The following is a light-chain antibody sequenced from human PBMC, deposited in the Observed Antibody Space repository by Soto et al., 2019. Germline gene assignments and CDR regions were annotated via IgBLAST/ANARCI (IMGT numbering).Light chain of an antibody. CDR3: AAWDDSLNGVV. J-gene: IGLJ3*02. CDR1: SSNIESNT. V-gene: IGLV1-44*01. Sequence: QSVLTQSPSASGTPGQRVTISCSGSSSNIESNTVNWYQQLPGTAPQLLMFSNNQRPSGVPDRFSGSKSGTSASLAISGLQSEDEADYYCAAWDDSLNGVVFGGGTKLTVL. CDR2: SNN.